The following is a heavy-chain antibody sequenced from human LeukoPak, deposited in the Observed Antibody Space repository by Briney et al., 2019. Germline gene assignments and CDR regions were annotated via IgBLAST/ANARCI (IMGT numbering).Heavy chain of an antibody. D-gene: IGHD3-3*01. Sequence: PGGSLRLSCAASGFTFSSYAMSWVRQAPGKGLEWVSAISGSGGSTYYADSVKGRFTISRDNSKNTLYLQMNSLRAEDTAVYYCAKESNDFWSRRPEYFQHWGQGTLVTVSS. CDR2: ISGSGGST. CDR3: AKESNDFWSRRPEYFQH. V-gene: IGHV3-23*01. J-gene: IGHJ1*01. CDR1: GFTFSSYA.